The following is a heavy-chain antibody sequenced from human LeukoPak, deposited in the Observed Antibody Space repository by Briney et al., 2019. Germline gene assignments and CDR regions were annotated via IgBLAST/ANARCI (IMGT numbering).Heavy chain of an antibody. V-gene: IGHV3-9*01. D-gene: IGHD5-18*01. CDR3: AKDIADTAMFWFDP. Sequence: GGSLRLSCAASGFTFDDYAMHWVRQAPGKGLEWVSGISWNSGSIGYADSMKGRFTISRDNAKNSLYLQMNSLRAEDTALYYCAKDIADTAMFWFDPWGQGTLVTVSS. CDR2: ISWNSGSI. J-gene: IGHJ5*02. CDR1: GFTFDDYA.